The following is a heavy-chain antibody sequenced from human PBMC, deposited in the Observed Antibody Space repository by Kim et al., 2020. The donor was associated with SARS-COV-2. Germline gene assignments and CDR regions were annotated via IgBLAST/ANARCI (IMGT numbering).Heavy chain of an antibody. CDR3: AKTPGGYTYGRFYFDS. D-gene: IGHD5-18*01. V-gene: IGHV3-23*01. J-gene: IGHJ4*02. Sequence: DSVKVRFTIFRDNSKDTFYLQMNSLRAEDTAVYYCAKTPGGYTYGRFYFDSWGQGTLVTVSS.